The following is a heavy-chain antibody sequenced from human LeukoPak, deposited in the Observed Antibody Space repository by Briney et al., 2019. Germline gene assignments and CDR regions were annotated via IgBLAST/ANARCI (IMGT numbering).Heavy chain of an antibody. D-gene: IGHD5-12*01. CDR3: ARKRGGYHSGDY. CDR2: INSDGSST. V-gene: IGHV3-74*01. CDR1: GFTFSSYW. Sequence: GGSLRLSCAASGFTFSSYWMHWVRQVPGKGLVWVSHINSDGSSTTYADSVKGRFTISRDNAKNTLYLQMNSPRAEDTAVYYCARKRGGYHSGDYWGQGTLVTVSS. J-gene: IGHJ4*02.